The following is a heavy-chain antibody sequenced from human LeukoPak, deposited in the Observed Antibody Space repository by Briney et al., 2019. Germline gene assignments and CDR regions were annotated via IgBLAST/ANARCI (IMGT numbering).Heavy chain of an antibody. Sequence: SETLSLTCRVSGDSLNSGSFDWTWIRQPAGKGLEWTARVFTNVDTSYNPSLKSRPTKSLDPSQNHFCLRLSSVAATDTAVYYCARGRAGRHSASNWFDRWGHGTLVTVSS. CDR3: ARGRAGRHSASNWFDR. CDR1: GDSLNSGSFD. D-gene: IGHD6-19*01. V-gene: IGHV4-61*02. CDR2: VFTNVDT. J-gene: IGHJ5*02.